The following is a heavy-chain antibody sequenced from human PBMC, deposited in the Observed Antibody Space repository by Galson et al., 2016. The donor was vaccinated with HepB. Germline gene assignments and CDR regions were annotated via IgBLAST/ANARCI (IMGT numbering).Heavy chain of an antibody. CDR1: GFSLSSRGVG. Sequence: PALVKPTQTLTLTCTFSGFSLSSRGVGVGWIRQPPGKALEWLAVIYWEDDKRYSPSLKSRLTITKDTSKNQAVFTMTNMDPVDTATYYCAHSFEGYYDSSGRAFDFWGQGTMVTVSS. CDR2: IYWEDDK. J-gene: IGHJ3*01. V-gene: IGHV2-5*02. CDR3: AHSFEGYYDSSGRAFDF. D-gene: IGHD3-22*01.